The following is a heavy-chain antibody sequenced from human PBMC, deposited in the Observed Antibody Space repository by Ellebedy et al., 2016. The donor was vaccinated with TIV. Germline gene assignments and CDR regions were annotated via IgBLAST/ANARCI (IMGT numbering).Heavy chain of an antibody. Sequence: GESLKISCVASGFTFSTYSMNWVRQAPGKGLEWVSYISSDSSTIYYADSVKSRFTISRANAKHSLYLQMNSLRADDTAIYYCAKLAGISSWYAEYWGQGTLVTVSS. D-gene: IGHD6-13*01. CDR1: GFTFSTYS. V-gene: IGHV3-48*04. CDR2: ISSDSSTI. CDR3: AKLAGISSWYAEY. J-gene: IGHJ4*02.